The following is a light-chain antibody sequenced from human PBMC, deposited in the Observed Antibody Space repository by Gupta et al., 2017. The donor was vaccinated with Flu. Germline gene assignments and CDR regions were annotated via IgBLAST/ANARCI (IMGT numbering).Light chain of an antibody. J-gene: IGKJ1*01. V-gene: IGKV4-1*01. CDR1: QSVLYSSNNKNY. CDR2: WAS. CDR3: QQYDSTPPT. Sequence: DIVMTQSPDSLAVSLGERATINCKSSQSVLYSSNNKNYLAWYQQKPGQPPKLLIYWASTRESGVPDRFSGSGSGTDFTLTIISLQAEDVAVYYCQQYDSTPPTFAQGTKVEIK.